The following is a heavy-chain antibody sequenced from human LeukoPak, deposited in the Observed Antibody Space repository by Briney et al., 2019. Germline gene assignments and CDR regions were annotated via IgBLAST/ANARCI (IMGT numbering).Heavy chain of an antibody. J-gene: IGHJ4*02. Sequence: PSETLSLTCAVYGGSFSGYYWSWIRQPPGKGLEWIGEINHSGSTNYNPSLKSRVTISVDTSKNQFSLKLSSVTAADTAVYYCARRYGSGSYYKGKIFDYWGQGTLVTVSS. D-gene: IGHD3-10*01. V-gene: IGHV4-34*01. CDR3: ARRYGSGSYYKGKIFDY. CDR1: GGSFSGYY. CDR2: INHSGST.